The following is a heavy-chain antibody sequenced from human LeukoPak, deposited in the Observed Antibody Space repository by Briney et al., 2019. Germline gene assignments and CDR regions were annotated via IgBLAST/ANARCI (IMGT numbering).Heavy chain of an antibody. CDR3: ARVGRKWGNYYFDY. D-gene: IGHD3-16*01. V-gene: IGHV4-39*01. CDR1: GGSISSSSYY. J-gene: IGHJ4*02. CDR2: IYYSGST. Sequence: SETLSLTCTVSGGSISSSSYYWGWIRQPPGKGLEWIGSIYYSGSTYYNPSLKSRVTISVDTSKNQFSLKLSSVTAADTAVYYCARVGRKWGNYYFDYWGQGTLVTVSS.